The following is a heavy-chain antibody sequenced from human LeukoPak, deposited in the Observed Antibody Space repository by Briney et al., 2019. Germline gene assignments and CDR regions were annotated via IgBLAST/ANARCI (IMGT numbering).Heavy chain of an antibody. CDR3: ARRGPSYGIRGANWFDP. CDR1: GYSFSSYW. J-gene: IGHJ5*02. V-gene: IGHV5-51*01. Sequence: GESLKISCKGSGYSFSSYWIGWVRQMPGKGLEWMGIIYPGDSDTRYSPSFQGQVTISADKSISTAYLQWSSLKASDTAMYYCARRGPSYGIRGANWFDPGGQGPLVTVSA. CDR2: IYPGDSDT. D-gene: IGHD5-18*01.